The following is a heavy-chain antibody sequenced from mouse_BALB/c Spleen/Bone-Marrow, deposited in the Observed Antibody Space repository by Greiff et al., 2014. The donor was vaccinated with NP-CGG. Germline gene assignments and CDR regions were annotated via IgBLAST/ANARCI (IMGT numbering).Heavy chain of an antibody. D-gene: IGHD4-1*01. CDR3: ARSAPWDGFAY. J-gene: IGHJ3*01. CDR1: GYTSTSYW. Sequence: QVQLQQSGAELAKPGASVKMSCKASGYTSTSYWMHWVKQRPGQGLEWIGYINPSTGYTEYNQKFKDKATLTADKSSSTAYMQLSSLTSEDSAVYHCARSAPWDGFAYWGQGTLVTVSA. CDR2: INPSTGYT. V-gene: IGHV1-7*01.